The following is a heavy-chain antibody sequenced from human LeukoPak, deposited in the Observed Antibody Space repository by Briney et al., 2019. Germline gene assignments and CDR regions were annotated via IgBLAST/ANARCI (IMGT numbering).Heavy chain of an antibody. CDR1: GFTFSDYY. CDR3: AKGRGITIFGIPYSFDY. V-gene: IGHV3-11*04. CDR2: ISSSASAI. Sequence: PGGSLRLSCAASGFTFSDYYMSWIRQAPGKGLEWVSYISSSASAIYYADSLKGRFTISRDDAKNSLYLQMNSLRAEDTALYYCAKGRGITIFGIPYSFDYWGQGTLVTVSS. D-gene: IGHD3-3*01. J-gene: IGHJ4*02.